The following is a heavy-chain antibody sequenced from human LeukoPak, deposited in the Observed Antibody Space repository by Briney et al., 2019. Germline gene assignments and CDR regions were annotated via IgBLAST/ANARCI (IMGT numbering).Heavy chain of an antibody. CDR3: ARDGVPGYSSGWYGRFNWFDP. J-gene: IGHJ5*02. Sequence: ASVKVSCKAFGYTFTGYWMHWVRQAPGQGPEWMGIINPSGGSTSYAQKFQGRVTMTRDTSTSTVYMELSSLRSEDTAVYYCARDGVPGYSSGWYGRFNWFDPWGQGTLVTVSS. D-gene: IGHD6-19*01. CDR2: INPSGGST. CDR1: GYTFTGYW. V-gene: IGHV1-46*01.